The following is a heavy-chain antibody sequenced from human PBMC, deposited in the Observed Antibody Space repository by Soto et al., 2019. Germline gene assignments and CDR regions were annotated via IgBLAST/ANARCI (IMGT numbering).Heavy chain of an antibody. J-gene: IGHJ5*02. Sequence: QVQLMESGGGVVQPGRSLRLSCAASGFTLSSYTMHWVRQAPGKGLEWVAVISYDGSNKYYADSVKGRFTISRDNSKNXRYLQMDSLRPEDTAVYYCARDRRAAVRGDNWFDPWGQGTLVTVSA. CDR2: ISYDGSNK. V-gene: IGHV3-30-3*01. D-gene: IGHD3-10*01. CDR1: GFTLSSYT. CDR3: ARDRRAAVRGDNWFDP.